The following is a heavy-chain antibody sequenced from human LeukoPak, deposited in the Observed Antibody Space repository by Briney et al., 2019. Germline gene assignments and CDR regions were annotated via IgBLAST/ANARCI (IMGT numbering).Heavy chain of an antibody. D-gene: IGHD5-18*01. CDR2: ISSSSSYI. Sequence: SGGSLRLSCAASGFTFSSYSMNWVRQAPGKGLEWVSSISSSSSYIYYADSVKGRFTISRDNAKNSLYLQMNSLRAEDTAVYYCAREMGVQLWFGKYYYYYYMDVWGKGTTVTVSS. J-gene: IGHJ6*03. V-gene: IGHV3-21*01. CDR3: AREMGVQLWFGKYYYYYYMDV. CDR1: GFTFSSYS.